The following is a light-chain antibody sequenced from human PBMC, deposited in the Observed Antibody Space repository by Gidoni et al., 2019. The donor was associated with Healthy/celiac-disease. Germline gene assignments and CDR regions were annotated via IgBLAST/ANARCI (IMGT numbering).Light chain of an antibody. J-gene: IGKJ3*01. CDR2: AAS. CDR1: QSISSY. V-gene: IGKV1-39*01. Sequence: DIQMTQSPSSLSESVGDRVTLTCRAGQSISSYLNWYPQKPGQAPKLLIYAASSLQSGVPSRFSGSVSGTDFTLTISSLQPEDFATYYCQQSYSTPFTFGPGTKVDIK. CDR3: QQSYSTPFT.